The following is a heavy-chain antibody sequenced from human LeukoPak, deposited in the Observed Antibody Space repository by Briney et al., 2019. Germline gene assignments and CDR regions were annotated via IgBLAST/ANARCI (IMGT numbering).Heavy chain of an antibody. CDR1: GVTFSSYS. Sequence: PGGSLRLSCAAAGVTFSSYSMNLVRQAPGKGLEWVSSISSSSYIYYADSVKDRFTISRDNAKNSLYLQMNSLRAEDTAVYYCARESGIAAAGMDYWGQGTLVTVSS. J-gene: IGHJ4*02. CDR2: ISSSSYI. V-gene: IGHV3-21*01. D-gene: IGHD6-13*01. CDR3: ARESGIAAAGMDY.